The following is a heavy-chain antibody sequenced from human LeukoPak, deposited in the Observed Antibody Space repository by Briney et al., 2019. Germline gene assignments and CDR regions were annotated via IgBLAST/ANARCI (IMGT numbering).Heavy chain of an antibody. CDR2: ISSSGSTI. V-gene: IGHV3-48*03. CDR1: GFTFSNYE. J-gene: IGHJ3*02. Sequence: GGSLRLSCAASGFTFSNYEMNWVRQAPGKGLEWVSYISSSGSTIYYADSVKGRFTISRDNAKNSLYLQMNSLRAEDTAVYYCARAYFGAVPFDIWGQGTMVTVSS. D-gene: IGHD4-17*01. CDR3: ARAYFGAVPFDI.